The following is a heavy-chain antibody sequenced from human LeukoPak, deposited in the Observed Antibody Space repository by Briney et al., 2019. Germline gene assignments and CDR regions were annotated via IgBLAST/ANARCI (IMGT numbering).Heavy chain of an antibody. CDR3: ARQRETHSSGWHPDTFDI. Sequence: SETLSLTCTVSGASISSGRFYWGWIRQPPGKGPEWIGSIYYSGNIYYNPSLKNRVTISVDTSKNQFSLKLSSVTAADTAVYYCARQRETHSSGWHPDTFDIWGQGTMVTVSS. J-gene: IGHJ3*02. D-gene: IGHD6-19*01. CDR2: IYYSGNI. CDR1: GASISSGRFY. V-gene: IGHV4-39*01.